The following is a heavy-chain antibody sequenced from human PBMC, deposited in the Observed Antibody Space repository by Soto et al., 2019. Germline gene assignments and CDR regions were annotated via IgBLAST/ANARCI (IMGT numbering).Heavy chain of an antibody. CDR1: GGSISSYY. V-gene: IGHV4-59*01. Sequence: SETLSLTCTVSGGSISSYYWSWIRQPPGKGLEWIGYIYYSGSTNYNPSLKSRVTISVDTSKNQFSLKLSSVTAADTAVHYCARSLRDYYDSSGYYYALYFDYWGQGTLVTVSS. J-gene: IGHJ4*02. D-gene: IGHD3-22*01. CDR3: ARSLRDYYDSSGYYYALYFDY. CDR2: IYYSGST.